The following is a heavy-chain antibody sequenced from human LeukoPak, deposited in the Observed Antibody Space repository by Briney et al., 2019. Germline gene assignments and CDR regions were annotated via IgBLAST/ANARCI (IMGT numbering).Heavy chain of an antibody. Sequence: GRSLRLSCAASGFTFSSYAMHWVRQAPGKGLEWVAVISYDGSNKYYADSVKGRFTISRDNSKNTLYLQMNSLRAEDTAVYYCAKDASSSWSFDYWGQGTLVTVSS. V-gene: IGHV3-30-3*01. CDR2: ISYDGSNK. CDR3: AKDASSSWSFDY. D-gene: IGHD6-13*01. CDR1: GFTFSSYA. J-gene: IGHJ4*02.